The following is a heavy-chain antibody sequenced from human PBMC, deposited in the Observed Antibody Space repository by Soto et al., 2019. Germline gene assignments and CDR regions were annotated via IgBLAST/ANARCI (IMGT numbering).Heavy chain of an antibody. D-gene: IGHD6-19*01. CDR3: ARDKVAVAGTGPIDY. Sequence: QVQLVESGGGVVQPGRSLRLSCAASGFTFSSYAMHWVRQAPGKGLEWVAVISYDGSNKYYADSVKGRFTISRDNSKNKLYLQMNSLRAEETAVYYCARDKVAVAGTGPIDYWGQGTLVTVSS. CDR2: ISYDGSNK. V-gene: IGHV3-30-3*01. CDR1: GFTFSSYA. J-gene: IGHJ4*02.